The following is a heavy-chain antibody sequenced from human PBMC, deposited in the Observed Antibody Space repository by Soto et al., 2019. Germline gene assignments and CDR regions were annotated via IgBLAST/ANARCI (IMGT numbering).Heavy chain of an antibody. CDR1: GFTFSGST. CDR3: TRLSDCGDDCSDY. J-gene: IGHJ4*02. CDR2: IRSKANSYAT. Sequence: GGSLRLSCAASGFTFSGSTMPWVRQASGKGLEWVGRIRSKANSYATAYAASVNGRFTISRDDSKNTASLQMNSLKTEDTAVYYCTRLSDCGDDCSDYWGQGTLVTVSS. V-gene: IGHV3-73*01. D-gene: IGHD2-21*01.